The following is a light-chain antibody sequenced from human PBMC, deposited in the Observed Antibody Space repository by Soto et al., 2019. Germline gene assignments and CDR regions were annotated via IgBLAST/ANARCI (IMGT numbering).Light chain of an antibody. CDR1: QNVSSN. V-gene: IGKV3-15*01. CDR2: GAS. J-gene: IGKJ4*01. Sequence: EIVMTQSPATLSVSPGERATLSCRASQNVSSNLAWYQRKPGQAPRLLIYGASTRATGIPARFSGSGSGTEFTLTISSLQSEDFAVYSCQHYNNWPPLTFGRGTKVEIK. CDR3: QHYNNWPPLT.